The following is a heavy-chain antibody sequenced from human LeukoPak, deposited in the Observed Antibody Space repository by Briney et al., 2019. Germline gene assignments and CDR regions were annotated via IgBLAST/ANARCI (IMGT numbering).Heavy chain of an antibody. J-gene: IGHJ6*02. CDR1: GYTFSRHY. Sequence: VGSVKVSCKTSGYTFSRHYIHWVRQAPGQGLEWLGIINTSGATTRYGQNFKGRVTATRDTSTSTVYMEMSSLNSEDTAVYYCARGLESSGWYGMDVWGQGTTIIVSS. CDR2: INTSGATT. D-gene: IGHD6-19*01. CDR3: ARGLESSGWYGMDV. V-gene: IGHV1-46*01.